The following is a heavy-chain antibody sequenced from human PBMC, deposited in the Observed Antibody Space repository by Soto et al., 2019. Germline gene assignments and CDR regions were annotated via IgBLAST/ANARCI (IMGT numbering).Heavy chain of an antibody. CDR2: IIPIFGTA. V-gene: IGHV1-69*06. D-gene: IGHD6-13*01. CDR1: GGTFSSYS. CDR3: ASSASSSGSYYYGMDV. J-gene: IGHJ6*02. Sequence: SVKVSCKASGGTFSSYSISWVRQAPGQGLEWMGGIIPIFGTANYAQKFQGRVTITADKSTSTAYMELSSLRSEDTAVYYCASSASSSGSYYYGMDVWGQGTTVTVSS.